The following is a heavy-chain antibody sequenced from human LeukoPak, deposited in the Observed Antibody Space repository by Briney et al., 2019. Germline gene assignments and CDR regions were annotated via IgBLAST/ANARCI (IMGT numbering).Heavy chain of an antibody. CDR1: GFTFSTCA. V-gene: IGHV3-7*01. J-gene: IGHJ4*02. D-gene: IGHD3-3*01. CDR2: IKQDGSEK. Sequence: GGSLRLSCAASGFTFSTCAMSWVRQAPGKGLEWVANIKQDGSEKYYVDSVKGRFTISRGNAKNSLYLQMNSLRAEDTAVYYCARDFGDYWGQGTLVTVSS. CDR3: ARDFGDY.